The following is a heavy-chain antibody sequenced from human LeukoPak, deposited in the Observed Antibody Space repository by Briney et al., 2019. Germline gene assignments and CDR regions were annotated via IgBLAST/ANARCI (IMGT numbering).Heavy chain of an antibody. Sequence: PGGSLRLSCAASGFTFSNYGMSWVRQAPGKGLEWVSAISGSGGSTYYADSVKGRFTISRDNSKNTLYLQMNSLRAEDTAVYYCATDNGGYSSSWYFGYWGQGTLVTVSS. CDR1: GFTFSNYG. J-gene: IGHJ4*02. V-gene: IGHV3-23*01. CDR2: ISGSGGST. CDR3: ATDNGGYSSSWYFGY. D-gene: IGHD6-13*01.